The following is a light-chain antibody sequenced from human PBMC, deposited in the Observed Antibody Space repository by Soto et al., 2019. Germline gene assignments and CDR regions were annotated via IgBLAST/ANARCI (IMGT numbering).Light chain of an antibody. CDR1: SSNIGAGFD. CDR2: GNT. V-gene: IGLV1-40*01. Sequence: QSVLTQPPSVSGAPGQRVTISCTGSSSNIGAGFDVHWYQHLPGTAPKLLIYGNTNRPSGVPDRFSGSNSGTSASLAITGLQAEDEADYYCQSYDSSLSGSDVFGTGTKVTVL. CDR3: QSYDSSLSGSDV. J-gene: IGLJ1*01.